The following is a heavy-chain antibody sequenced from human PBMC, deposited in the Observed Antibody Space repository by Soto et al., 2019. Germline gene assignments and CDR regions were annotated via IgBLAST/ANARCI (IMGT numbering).Heavy chain of an antibody. D-gene: IGHD3-22*01. J-gene: IGHJ6*02. Sequence: QVQLVQSGAEVKKPGSSVKVSCKASGGTFSSYAISWVRQAPGQGLEWMGGIIPIFGPANYAQKFQGRVTLTADESTSTAYMELSSLRSEDTAVYYCAIPPDYDSSGYRPLYYYYGMDVWGQGTTVTVSS. V-gene: IGHV1-69*01. CDR3: AIPPDYDSSGYRPLYYYYGMDV. CDR1: GGTFSSYA. CDR2: IIPIFGPA.